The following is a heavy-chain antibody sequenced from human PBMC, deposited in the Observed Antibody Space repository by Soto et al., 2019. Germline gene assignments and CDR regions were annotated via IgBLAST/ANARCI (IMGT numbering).Heavy chain of an antibody. CDR1: GFTFSSYS. D-gene: IGHD3-22*01. Sequence: GGSLRLSCAASGFTFSSYSMNWVRQAPGKGLEWVSSISSSSSYIYYADSVKGRFTISRDNAKNSLYLQMNSLRAEDTAVYYWARAVDTSSYYYWDYYYGMDVWGQGTTVTVSS. J-gene: IGHJ6*02. V-gene: IGHV3-21*01. CDR3: ARAVDTSSYYYWDYYYGMDV. CDR2: ISSSSSYI.